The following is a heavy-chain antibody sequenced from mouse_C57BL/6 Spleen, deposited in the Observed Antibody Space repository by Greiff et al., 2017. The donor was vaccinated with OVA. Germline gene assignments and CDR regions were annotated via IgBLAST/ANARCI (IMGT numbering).Heavy chain of an antibody. J-gene: IGHJ2*01. CDR2: IYPRSGNT. D-gene: IGHD2-10*02. V-gene: IGHV1-81*01. CDR1: GYTFTSYG. Sequence: VQRVESGAELARPGASVKLSCKASGYTFTSYGISWVKQRTGQGLEWIGEIYPRSGNTYYNEKFKGKATLTADKSSSTAYMELRSLTSEDSAVYFCARPLYGNYFDYWGQGTTLTVSS. CDR3: ARPLYGNYFDY.